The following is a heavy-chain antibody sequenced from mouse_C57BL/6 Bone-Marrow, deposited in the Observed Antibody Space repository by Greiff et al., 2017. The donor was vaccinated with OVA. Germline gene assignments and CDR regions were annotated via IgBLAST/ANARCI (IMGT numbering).Heavy chain of an antibody. CDR3: ARAPSGNWYFDV. D-gene: IGHD4-1*01. Sequence: EVQVVESEGGLVQPGSSMKLSCTASGFTFSDYYMAWVRQVPEKGLEWVANINYDGSSTYYLDSLKSRFIISRDNAKNILYLQMSSLKSEDTATYYCARAPSGNWYFDVWGTGTTVTVSS. J-gene: IGHJ1*03. V-gene: IGHV5-16*01. CDR2: INYDGSST. CDR1: GFTFSDYY.